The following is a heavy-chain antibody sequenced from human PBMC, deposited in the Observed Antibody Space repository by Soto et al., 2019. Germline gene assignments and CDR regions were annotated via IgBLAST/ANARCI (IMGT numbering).Heavy chain of an antibody. J-gene: IGHJ3*02. CDR1: RFTLSAYW. Sequence: EVQLEESGGDLVQPGGSLRLSCAASRFTLSAYWMTWVRQAPGKGLEWVANINRDGSKKSYLDSVRGRFTISRENVGNSLYLQMDSLRADDTALYYCARDVSPGSSSLYLDAFDIWGQGTMVTVSS. D-gene: IGHD6-13*01. CDR2: INRDGSKK. CDR3: ARDVSPGSSSLYLDAFDI. V-gene: IGHV3-7*05.